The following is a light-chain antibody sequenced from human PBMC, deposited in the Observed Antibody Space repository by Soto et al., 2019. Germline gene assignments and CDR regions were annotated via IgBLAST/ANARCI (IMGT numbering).Light chain of an antibody. CDR3: QQGYTSAIT. Sequence: DIQMTQSPSSLSASVGDRVTITCRASQSIGNHLNWYQQKPGKAPKFLIYASSSLQSGVPSRFRGSGSGTDFNLTINSLQPEDFATYYCQQGYTSAITFGQGTRLEIK. CDR1: QSIGNH. CDR2: ASS. J-gene: IGKJ5*01. V-gene: IGKV1-39*01.